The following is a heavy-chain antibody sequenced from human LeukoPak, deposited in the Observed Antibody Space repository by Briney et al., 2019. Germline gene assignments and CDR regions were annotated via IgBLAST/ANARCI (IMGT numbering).Heavy chain of an antibody. CDR3: ARGVQKDPYDFWSGYYTEGRLDGFDP. CDR2: ISSSSSTI. J-gene: IGHJ5*02. CDR1: GFTFSSYS. V-gene: IGHV3-48*01. Sequence: GGSLRLSCAASGFTFSSYSMNWVRQAPGKGLEWVSYISSSSSTIYYADSVKGRFTISRDNAKNSLYLQMNSLRAEDTAVYYCARGVQKDPYDFWSGYYTEGRLDGFDPWGQGTLVTVSS. D-gene: IGHD3-3*01.